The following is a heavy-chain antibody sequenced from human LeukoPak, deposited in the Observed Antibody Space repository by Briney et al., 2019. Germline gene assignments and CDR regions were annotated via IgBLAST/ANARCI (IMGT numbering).Heavy chain of an antibody. V-gene: IGHV5-51*01. CDR2: IFPGDSDT. CDR1: GNSITTYW. J-gene: IGHJ3*02. Sequence: GESLKISCKASGNSITTYWIGWVRPKPGKGLEWMGLIFPGDSDTKYSPSFQGQVTISADKSISTAYLQWSSLKASDTAMYYCATYFAGAETFDIWGQGTMVTVSS. CDR3: ATYFAGAETFDI. D-gene: IGHD3-16*01.